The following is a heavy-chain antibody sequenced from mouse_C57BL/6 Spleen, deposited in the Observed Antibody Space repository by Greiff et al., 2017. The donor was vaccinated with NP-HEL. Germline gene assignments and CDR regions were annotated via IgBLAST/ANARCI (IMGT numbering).Heavy chain of an antibody. CDR1: GYTFTDYN. J-gene: IGHJ4*01. CDR2: INPNNGGT. CDR3: ARGSGRTAMDY. D-gene: IGHD3-1*01. V-gene: IGHV1-22*01. Sequence: EVKLVESGPELVKPGASVKMSCKASGYTFTDYNMHWVKQSHGKSLEWIGYINPNNGGTSYNQKFKGKATLTVNKSSSTAYMELRSLTSEDSAVYYCARGSGRTAMDYWGQGTSVTVSS.